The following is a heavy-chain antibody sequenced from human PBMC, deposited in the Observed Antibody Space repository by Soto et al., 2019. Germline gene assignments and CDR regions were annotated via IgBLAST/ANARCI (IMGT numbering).Heavy chain of an antibody. D-gene: IGHD3-3*01. CDR1: EFTFSSYG. J-gene: IGHJ6*02. Sequence: PVGSKRLSCGAAEFTFSSYGGHWVRQAPGKGLEWVSAISGSGGSTYYADSVKGRFTISRDNSKNTLYLQMNSLRAEDTAVYYCAKGFLEWSQTLYGMDVWGQGTTVTVSS. V-gene: IGHV3-23*01. CDR2: ISGSGGST. CDR3: AKGFLEWSQTLYGMDV.